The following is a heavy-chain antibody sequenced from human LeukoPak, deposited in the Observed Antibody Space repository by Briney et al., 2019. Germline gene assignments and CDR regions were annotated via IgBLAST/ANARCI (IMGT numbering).Heavy chain of an antibody. V-gene: IGHV3-21*01. CDR2: ISSSSSYI. CDR3: ARDYGSGIAVADY. CDR1: GFIFSSYS. Sequence: GGSLRLSCAAYGFIFSSYSMNWVRQAPGKGLEWVSSISSSSSYIYYADSVKGRFTISRDNAKNSLYLQMNSLRAEDTAVYYCARDYGSGIAVADYWGQGTLVTVSS. D-gene: IGHD6-19*01. J-gene: IGHJ4*02.